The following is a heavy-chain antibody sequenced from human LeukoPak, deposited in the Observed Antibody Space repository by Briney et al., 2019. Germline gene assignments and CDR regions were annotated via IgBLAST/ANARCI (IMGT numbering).Heavy chain of an antibody. D-gene: IGHD1-26*01. V-gene: IGHV3-49*04. J-gene: IGHJ4*02. CDR2: IRSKAYGGTT. CDR1: GFTFGDYA. Sequence: GGSLRLSCTPSGFTFGDYAMSWVRQPPGKGLEWVGFIRSKAYGGTTEYAASVKGRFTISRDDSKSIAYLQMNSLKTEDTAVYYCTRGRYSGSYWSYFDYWGQGTLVTVSS. CDR3: TRGRYSGSYWSYFDY.